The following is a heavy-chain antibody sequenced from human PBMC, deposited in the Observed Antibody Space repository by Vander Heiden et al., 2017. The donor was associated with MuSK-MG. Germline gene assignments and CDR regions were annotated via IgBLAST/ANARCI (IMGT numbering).Heavy chain of an antibody. D-gene: IGHD7-27*01. V-gene: IGHV4-34*01. CDR1: GGSFSGYY. CDR3: ARGMGMPHPEA. CDR2: INHSGST. J-gene: IGHJ4*02. Sequence: QVQLQQWGAGLLKPSETLSLTCAVYGGSFSGYYWSWIRQPPGKGLEWIGEINHSGSTNDNPSLKSRVTIAVDTAKNQFSMKMRSVTAADTAVYYVARGMGMPHPEAWRQGTMVTVSS.